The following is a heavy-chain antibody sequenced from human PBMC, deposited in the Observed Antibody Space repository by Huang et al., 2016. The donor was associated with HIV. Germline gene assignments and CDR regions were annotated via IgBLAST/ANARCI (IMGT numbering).Heavy chain of an antibody. CDR3: ARGLCSSSGYACGPDY. Sequence: QLQLVQSGAEVKKPGASVKVSCKASGYTFTSYDINWVRQATGQGLEWMGWMNPISSNTGYATKFQGKVTMTSNTSISTAYMGRSSLRSEDTAVYYCARGLCSSSGYACGPDYWGQGTLGTVSS. J-gene: IGHJ4*02. CDR2: MNPISSNT. V-gene: IGHV1-8*01. CDR1: GYTFTSYD. D-gene: IGHD6-13*01.